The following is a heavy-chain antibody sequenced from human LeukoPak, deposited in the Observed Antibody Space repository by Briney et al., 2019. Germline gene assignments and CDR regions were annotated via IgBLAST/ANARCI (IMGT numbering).Heavy chain of an antibody. V-gene: IGHV3-74*01. CDR2: INSDGSWT. Sequence: GGSLRLSCAAPGNYWMHWVRQVPGKGLVWVSHINSDGSWTSYADSVKGRFTISKDNAKNTVYLQMNSLRVEDTAVYYCVRTMWGAPDNWGQGTLVTVSS. D-gene: IGHD1-26*01. J-gene: IGHJ4*02. CDR3: VRTMWGAPDN. CDR1: GNYW.